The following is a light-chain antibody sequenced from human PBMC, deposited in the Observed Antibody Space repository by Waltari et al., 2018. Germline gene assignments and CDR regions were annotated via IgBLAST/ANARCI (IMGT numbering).Light chain of an antibody. CDR2: TNN. CDR1: SSNIGINT. J-gene: IGLJ2*01. V-gene: IGLV1-44*01. Sequence: QSVLTQPPSASGTPGQRVTISCSGSSSNIGINTVNWYQQLPGTAPKLFIYTNNQRPSGVPDRFSGSKSGTSASLAISGLRSEDEADYYCAAWDDSLNVVLFGGGTKLTVL. CDR3: AAWDDSLNVVL.